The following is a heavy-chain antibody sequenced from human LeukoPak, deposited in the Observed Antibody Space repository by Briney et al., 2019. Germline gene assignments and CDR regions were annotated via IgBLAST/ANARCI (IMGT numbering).Heavy chain of an antibody. Sequence: ASAKVSCKASGGTFSSYTISWVRQAPGQGLEWMGRIIPILGIANDAQKFQGRVTITADKSTSTAYMELSSQRSEDTAVYYCARDLLGVVVIAHNWFDPWGQGTLVTVSS. CDR2: IIPILGIA. CDR3: ARDLLGVVVIAHNWFDP. J-gene: IGHJ5*02. CDR1: GGTFSSYT. V-gene: IGHV1-69*04. D-gene: IGHD2-21*01.